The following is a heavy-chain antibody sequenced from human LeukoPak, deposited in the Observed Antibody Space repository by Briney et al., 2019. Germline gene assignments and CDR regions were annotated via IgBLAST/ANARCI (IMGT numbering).Heavy chain of an antibody. CDR2: IYYSGST. V-gene: IGHV4-59*01. Sequence: SETLSLTCTVSGGSISSYYWSWIRQPPGKGLEWIGYIYYSGSTNYNPSLKSRVTISVDTSKNQFSLKLSSVTAADTAVYYCAGDTYYYDSSGYYRWFDPWGQGTLVTVSS. D-gene: IGHD3-22*01. J-gene: IGHJ5*02. CDR3: AGDTYYYDSSGYYRWFDP. CDR1: GGSISSYY.